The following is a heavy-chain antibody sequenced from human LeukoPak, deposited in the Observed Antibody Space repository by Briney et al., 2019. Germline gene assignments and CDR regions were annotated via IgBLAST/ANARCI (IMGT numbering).Heavy chain of an antibody. D-gene: IGHD6-13*01. J-gene: IGHJ4*02. CDR3: AKGSLGSWYYFDY. CDR2: FSRSGPDA. Sequence: GGSLRLSCAASGFTFGSSAMSWVRQAPGKGPEWVSTFSRSGPDAYYADSVKGRFTIFRDNSKNTLYLQMNSLRAEDTAVYYCAKGSLGSWYYFDYWGQGTPVTVSS. CDR1: GFTFGSSA. V-gene: IGHV3-23*01.